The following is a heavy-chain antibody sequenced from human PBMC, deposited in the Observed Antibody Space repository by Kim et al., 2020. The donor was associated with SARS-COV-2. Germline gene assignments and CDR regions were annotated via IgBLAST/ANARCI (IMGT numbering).Heavy chain of an antibody. CDR2: INPNSGGT. Sequence: ASVKVSCKASGYTFTGYYMHWVRQAPGQGLEWMGWINPNSGGTNYAQKFQGRVTMTRDTSISTAYMELSRLRSDDTAVYYCARDLAWVWSFDYWGQGTLVTVSS. CDR1: GYTFTGYY. V-gene: IGHV1-2*02. D-gene: IGHD1-1*01. J-gene: IGHJ4*02. CDR3: ARDLAWVWSFDY.